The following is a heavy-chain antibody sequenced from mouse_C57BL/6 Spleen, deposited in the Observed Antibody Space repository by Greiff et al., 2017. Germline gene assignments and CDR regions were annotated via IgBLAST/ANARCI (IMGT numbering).Heavy chain of an antibody. J-gene: IGHJ2*01. CDR2: IDPEDGDT. Sequence: EVQLQESGAELVRPGASVKLSCTASGFNIKDYYMHWVKQRPEQGLEWIGRIDPEDGDTEYAPKFQGKATMTADTSSNTAYLQLSSLTSEDTAVYYCTTVNYYGSSLYYFDYWGQGTTLTVSS. CDR1: GFNIKDYY. V-gene: IGHV14-1*01. CDR3: TTVNYYGSSLYYFDY. D-gene: IGHD1-1*01.